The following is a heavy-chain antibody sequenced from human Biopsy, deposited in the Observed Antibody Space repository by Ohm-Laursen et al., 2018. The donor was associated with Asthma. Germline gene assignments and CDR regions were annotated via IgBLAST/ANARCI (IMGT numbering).Heavy chain of an antibody. Sequence: GASVKVSCKASGYTFTNYAIHWVRQAPGQRPEWMGWINAGNGNTKYSQKFQGRVTITRDTFATTAYMELSSPRSEDTAVYYCARVRKDYYDSSGLSGGWFDPWGQGTLVTVSS. CDR2: INAGNGNT. D-gene: IGHD3-22*01. J-gene: IGHJ5*02. CDR3: ARVRKDYYDSSGLSGGWFDP. V-gene: IGHV1-3*01. CDR1: GYTFTNYA.